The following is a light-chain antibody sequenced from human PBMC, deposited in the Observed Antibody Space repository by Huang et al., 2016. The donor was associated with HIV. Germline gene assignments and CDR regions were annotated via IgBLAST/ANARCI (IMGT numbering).Light chain of an antibody. CDR2: ATS. V-gene: IGKV1-NL1*01. CDR1: QGISNS. Sequence: DIQMTQSPSSLSASVGDRVTITCRASQGISNSVAWYQQRPGKAPKLLLNATSRMETGATSRISGSRSGTEYTLTISSLQPEDLATYYCQQYYNNPPWTFGQGTKVEIK. J-gene: IGKJ1*01. CDR3: QQYYNNPPWT.